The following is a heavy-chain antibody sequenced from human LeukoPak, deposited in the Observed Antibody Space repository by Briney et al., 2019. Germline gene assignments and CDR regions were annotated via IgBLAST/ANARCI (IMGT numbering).Heavy chain of an antibody. CDR3: ARFDRGAPDF. CDR1: GESVSSSTAA. V-gene: IGHV6-1*01. J-gene: IGHJ4*02. Sequence: SQTLTLTCAISGESVSSSTAAWNRIRQSPSSGLEWLGRTYFRSKWYNDYTVSVRGRIRINPDTSKNQFSLHLESVTPDDTAVYFCARFDRGAPDFCGQGILVSVSS. D-gene: IGHD3-10*01. CDR2: TYFRSKWYN.